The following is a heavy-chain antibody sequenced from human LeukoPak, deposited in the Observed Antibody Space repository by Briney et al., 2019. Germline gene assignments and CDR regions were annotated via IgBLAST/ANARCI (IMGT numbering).Heavy chain of an antibody. CDR1: GVSISSGDYY. D-gene: IGHD5-12*01. Sequence: SETLSLTCTVSGVSISSGDYYWSWIRQPPGKGLEWIGYIYYSGSTYYNPSLKSRVTISVDTSKNQFSLKLSSVTAADTAVYYCARTSGYDYSYFDYWGQGTLVTVSS. V-gene: IGHV4-30-4*01. J-gene: IGHJ4*02. CDR3: ARTSGYDYSYFDY. CDR2: IYYSGST.